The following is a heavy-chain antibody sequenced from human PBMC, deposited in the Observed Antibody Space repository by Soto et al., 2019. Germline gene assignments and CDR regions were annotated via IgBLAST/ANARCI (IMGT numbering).Heavy chain of an antibody. J-gene: IGHJ1*01. D-gene: IGHD6-13*01. Sequence: QVQLVQSEPEVKKPGASVKVSCKASGYTFTNYGISWVRQAPGQGPEWMGWISGYNDDTKYAQTLQGRITLTTDTSTSTAYMELRSLRSDDTAVYYCARGGTSWSAEYYQHWGQGTLVIVSA. CDR1: GYTFTNYG. CDR3: ARGGTSWSAEYYQH. V-gene: IGHV1-18*01. CDR2: ISGYNDDT.